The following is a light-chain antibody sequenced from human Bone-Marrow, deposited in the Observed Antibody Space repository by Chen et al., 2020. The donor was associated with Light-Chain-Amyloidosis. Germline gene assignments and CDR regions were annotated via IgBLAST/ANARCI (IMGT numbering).Light chain of an antibody. CDR2: DFS. CDR3: CAYVGSYTLV. V-gene: IGLV2-11*01. Sequence: QSALTQPRSVSGSPGQSVTISCTRTSSDVGDYNYVSWYHQHAGQAPKLVIYDFSERPSGVPDRVSGSKSGNPASLTSSGLQAEDEADYYCCAYVGSYTLVFGGGTKLTVL. CDR1: SSDVGDYNY. J-gene: IGLJ3*02.